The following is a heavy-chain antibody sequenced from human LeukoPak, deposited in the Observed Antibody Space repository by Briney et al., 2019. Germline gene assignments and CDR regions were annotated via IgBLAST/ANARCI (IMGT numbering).Heavy chain of an antibody. CDR2: IYYSGTT. CDR3: ARQRGLLLRYWDY. J-gene: IGHJ4*02. CDR1: GGSISSSSYS. V-gene: IGHV4-39*01. Sequence: KPSETLSLTCTVSGGSISSSSYSWGWIRQPPGKGLEWIGSIYYSGTTYYNPSLKSRVTISVDTSKIQFSLKLSSVTAADTAVYYCARQRGLLLRYWDYWGQGTLVTVSS. D-gene: IGHD2-15*01.